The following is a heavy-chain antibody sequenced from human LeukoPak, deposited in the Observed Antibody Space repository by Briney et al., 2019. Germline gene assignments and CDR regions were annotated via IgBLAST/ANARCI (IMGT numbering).Heavy chain of an antibody. CDR1: GYTFTGYY. CDR2: MNPNGGNT. Sequence: ASVKVSCKASGYTFTGYYIHWVRQATGQGLEWMGWMNPNGGNTGYAQKFQGRVTITRNTSISTAYMELSSLRSEDTAVYYCARGYCSSTSCYRRIFQHWGQGTLVTVSS. J-gene: IGHJ1*01. CDR3: ARGYCSSTSCYRRIFQH. D-gene: IGHD2-2*02. V-gene: IGHV1-8*03.